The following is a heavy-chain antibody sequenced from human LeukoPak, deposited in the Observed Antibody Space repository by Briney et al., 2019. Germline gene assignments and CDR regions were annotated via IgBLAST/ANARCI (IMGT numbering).Heavy chain of an antibody. CDR2: ISYDGSNK. CDR3: ASGRGRYSSSPC. V-gene: IGHV3-30*04. J-gene: IGHJ4*02. D-gene: IGHD6-13*01. Sequence: GRSLRLSCAASGFTFSIYAMHWVRQAPGKGLEWVAVISYDGSNKYYADSVKGRFTISRDNSKNTLYLQMNSLRAEDTAVYYCASGRGRYSSSPCWGQGTLVTVSS. CDR1: GFTFSIYA.